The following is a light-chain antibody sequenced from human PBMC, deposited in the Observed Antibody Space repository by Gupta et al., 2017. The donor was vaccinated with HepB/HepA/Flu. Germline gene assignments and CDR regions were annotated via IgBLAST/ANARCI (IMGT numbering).Light chain of an antibody. CDR3: QHDDYSPHT. V-gene: IGKV3-20*01. CDR1: QSVGNNY. Sequence: ENVLMTSPHTLSLSPGERATLSCRASQSVGNNYLAWYQQKPGQAPSFLNYGASCRATGLPDRFSGSGSGTDFTLIISRREPEDFAMYYCQHDDYSPHTFGQGTQLDIK. J-gene: IGKJ5*01. CDR2: GAS.